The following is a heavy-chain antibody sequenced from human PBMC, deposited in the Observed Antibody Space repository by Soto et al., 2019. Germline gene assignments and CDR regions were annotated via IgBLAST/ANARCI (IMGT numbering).Heavy chain of an antibody. CDR1: GGSFIGYY. CDR3: ARGETGTYDFWSGYYTRCAFDI. CDR2: INHSGST. V-gene: IGHV4-34*01. D-gene: IGHD3-3*01. J-gene: IGHJ3*02. Sequence: LSLTCAVYGGSFIGYYWSWIRQPPGKGLEWIGEINHSGSTNYNPSLKSRVTISVDTSKNQFSLKLSSVTAADTAVYYCARGETGTYDFWSGYYTRCAFDIWGQGTMVTVSS.